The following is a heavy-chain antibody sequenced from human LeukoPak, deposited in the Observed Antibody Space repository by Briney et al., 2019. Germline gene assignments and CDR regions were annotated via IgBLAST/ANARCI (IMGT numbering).Heavy chain of an antibody. D-gene: IGHD2-15*01. Sequence: GGSLRRSCAASGFTFSSYEMNWVRQAPGKGLEWVSYISSSGSTIYYADSVKGRFTISRDNAKNSMYLQMNSLRAEDTAVYYCARIGYCSGGSCYSLGLFDYWGQGTLVTVSS. V-gene: IGHV3-48*03. J-gene: IGHJ4*02. CDR1: GFTFSSYE. CDR3: ARIGYCSGGSCYSLGLFDY. CDR2: ISSSGSTI.